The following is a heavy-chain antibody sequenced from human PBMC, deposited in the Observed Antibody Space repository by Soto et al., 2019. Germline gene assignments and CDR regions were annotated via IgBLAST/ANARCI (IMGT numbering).Heavy chain of an antibody. Sequence: SETLCLTCTVSGGSIRSGGYYWSWIRQHPGKGLEWIGYIYYSGSTYYNPSLKSRVTISVDTSKNQFSLKLSSVTAADTAVYYCARRYGPSFDYWGQGTLVTVSS. D-gene: IGHD4-17*01. CDR2: IYYSGST. J-gene: IGHJ4*02. CDR1: GGSIRSGGYY. V-gene: IGHV4-31*03. CDR3: ARRYGPSFDY.